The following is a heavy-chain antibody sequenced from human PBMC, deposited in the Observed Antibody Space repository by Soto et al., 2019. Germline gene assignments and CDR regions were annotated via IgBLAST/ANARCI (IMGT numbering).Heavy chain of an antibody. V-gene: IGHV3-30*18. CDR1: GFSFSVFG. J-gene: IGHJ5*02. CDR3: AKDKLPYFDYSSRQMWFDP. D-gene: IGHD3-3*01. Sequence: QVQLVESGGGVVQPGTSLRLSCVASGFSFSVFGMHWVRQFPGKGLEWVAVISNDASKRYYIDSVEGRFTISRDDSKNTLYLQMDSLRVDDTAVYYCAKDKLPYFDYSSRQMWFDPWGQGTPVTVSS. CDR2: ISNDASKR.